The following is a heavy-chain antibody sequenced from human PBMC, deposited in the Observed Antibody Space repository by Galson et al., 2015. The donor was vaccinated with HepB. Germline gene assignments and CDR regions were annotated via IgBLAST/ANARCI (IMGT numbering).Heavy chain of an antibody. CDR2: IYPGDSDT. CDR3: ARAYCSSTSCYTNYFDY. J-gene: IGHJ4*02. Sequence: SGAEVKKPGESLKISCKGSGYSFTSYWIGWVRQMPGKGLEWMGIIYPGDSDTRYSPSFQGQVTISADKSISTAYLQWSSLKASDTAMYYCARAYCSSTSCYTNYFDYWGQGTLVTVSS. V-gene: IGHV5-51*03. CDR1: GYSFTSYW. D-gene: IGHD2-2*02.